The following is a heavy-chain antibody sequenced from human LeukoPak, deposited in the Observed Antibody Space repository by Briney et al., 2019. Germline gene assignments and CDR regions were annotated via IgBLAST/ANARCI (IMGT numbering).Heavy chain of an antibody. J-gene: IGHJ5*02. V-gene: IGHV1-69*01. D-gene: IGHD2-2*01. Sequence: ASVKVSCKASGGTFSSYAISWVRQAPGQGLEWMGGIIPIFGTANYAQKFQGRVTITADESTSTAYMELSSLRSEDTAVYYCARDGGLYCSSTSCLNWFDPWGQGTLVTVSS. CDR1: GGTFSSYA. CDR2: IIPIFGTA. CDR3: ARDGGLYCSSTSCLNWFDP.